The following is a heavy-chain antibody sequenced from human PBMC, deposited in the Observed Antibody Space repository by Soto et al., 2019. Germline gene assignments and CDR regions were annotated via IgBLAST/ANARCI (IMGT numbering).Heavy chain of an antibody. J-gene: IGHJ3*02. Sequence: QVQLVESGGGVVQRGRSLRLYCAASGFTFSSSGMHWVRQAQGKGLEWVAVIWYDGSHKYYADSVKGGFTISRDNSKNPLYLQMNCLRAEDTAVYYSARDHGDGISGRAGACDIWLQGTMITVSS. D-gene: IGHD1-20*01. CDR3: ARDHGDGISGRAGACDI. CDR1: GFTFSSSG. V-gene: IGHV3-33*01. CDR2: IWYDGSHK.